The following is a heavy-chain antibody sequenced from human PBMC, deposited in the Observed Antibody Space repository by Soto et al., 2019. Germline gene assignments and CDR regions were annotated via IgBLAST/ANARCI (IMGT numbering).Heavy chain of an antibody. J-gene: IGHJ4*02. Sequence: QVQLQQWGAGLLKPSETLSLTCAVYGGSFSGYYWSWIRQPPGKGLEWIGEINHSGSTNYNPSLKXXXTISVDTSNNXXSXKXXSVTAADTAVYYCARGFGGALVRYCGSGERRSLTLWGQGTLVTVSS. CDR1: GGSFSGYY. CDR2: INHSGST. CDR3: ARGFGGALVRYCGSGERRSLTL. D-gene: IGHD3-10*01. V-gene: IGHV4-34*01.